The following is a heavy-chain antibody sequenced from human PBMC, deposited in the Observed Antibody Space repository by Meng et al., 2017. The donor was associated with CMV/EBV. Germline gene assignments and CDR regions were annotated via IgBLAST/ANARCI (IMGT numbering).Heavy chain of an antibody. Sequence: ASVTVSCKASGYTFASYDINWLRRATGQGLEWMGWMNTNSGNTVYAQKFQGRVTMTRNTSISTSYMELSRLRSEDTAVYYCASELFSSSTSRLWGQGTLVTVSS. V-gene: IGHV1-8*01. CDR3: ASELFSSSTSRL. D-gene: IGHD2-2*01. CDR2: MNTNSGNT. CDR1: GYTFASYD. J-gene: IGHJ4*02.